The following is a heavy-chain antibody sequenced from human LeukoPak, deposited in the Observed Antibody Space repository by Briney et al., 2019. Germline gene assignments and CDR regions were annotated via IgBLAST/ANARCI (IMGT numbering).Heavy chain of an antibody. CDR2: IYYSGST. J-gene: IGHJ3*02. CDR1: GGSISSYY. CDR3: ARGKQQLDAFDI. V-gene: IGHV4-59*12. D-gene: IGHD6-13*01. Sequence: SETLSLTCTVSGGSISSYYWSWIRQPPGKGLEWIGYIYYSGSTNYNPSLKSRVTISVDTSKNQFSLKLSSVTAADTAVYYCARGKQQLDAFDIWGQGTMVTVSS.